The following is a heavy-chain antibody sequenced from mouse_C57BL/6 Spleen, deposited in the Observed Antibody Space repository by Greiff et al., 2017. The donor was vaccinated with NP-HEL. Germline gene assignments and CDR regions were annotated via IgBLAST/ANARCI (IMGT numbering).Heavy chain of an antibody. CDR3: ASGDSSGYVSFAY. D-gene: IGHD3-2*02. J-gene: IGHJ3*01. CDR2: IWGVGST. Sequence: VQRVESGPGLVAPSQSLSITCTVSGFSLTSYGVDWVRQSPGKGLEWLGVIWGVGSTNYNSALKSRLSISKDNSKSQVFLKMNSLQTDDTAMYYCASGDSSGYVSFAYWGQGTLVTVSA. V-gene: IGHV2-6*01. CDR1: GFSLTSYG.